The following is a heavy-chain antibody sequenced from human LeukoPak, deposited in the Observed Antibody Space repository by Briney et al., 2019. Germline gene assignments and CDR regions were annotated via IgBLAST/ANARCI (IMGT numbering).Heavy chain of an antibody. J-gene: IGHJ4*02. CDR3: ARDGFTIFGVVTYFDY. CDR1: GFTFDDYG. V-gene: IGHV3-20*04. D-gene: IGHD3-3*01. CDR2: INWNGGST. Sequence: PGGSLRLSCAASGFTFDDYGMSWVRQAPGKGLEWVSGINWNGGSTGYADSVKGRFTISRDNAKNSLYLQMNSLRAEDTALYYCARDGFTIFGVVTYFDYWGQGTLVTVSS.